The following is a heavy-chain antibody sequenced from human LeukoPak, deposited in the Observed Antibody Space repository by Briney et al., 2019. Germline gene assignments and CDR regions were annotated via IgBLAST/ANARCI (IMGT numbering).Heavy chain of an antibody. CDR1: GGSISSSSYY. J-gene: IGHJ4*02. V-gene: IGHV4-39*01. D-gene: IGHD2-21*02. CDR3: ARVGYCGGDCYPFDY. Sequence: SETLSLTCTVSGGSISSSSYYWGWIRQPPGKGLEWIGSIYYSGSTYYNPSLKSRVTISIDTSKNQFSPKLTSVTAADTAVYYCARVGYCGGDCYPFDYWGQGTLTTISS. CDR2: IYYSGST.